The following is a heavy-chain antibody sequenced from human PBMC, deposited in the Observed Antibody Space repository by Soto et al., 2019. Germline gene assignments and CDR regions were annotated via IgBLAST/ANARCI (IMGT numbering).Heavy chain of an antibody. J-gene: IGHJ4*02. CDR3: ARGGYSSSWPIDY. CDR2: ISYDGSNK. CDR1: GLTCSSYS. D-gene: IGHD6-13*01. V-gene: IGHV3-30-3*01. Sequence: PLSLSCGAAGLTCSSYSMHRVRQVPGKGLEWVAVISYDGSNKYYADSVKGRFTISRDNSKNTLYLQMNSLRAEDTAVYYCARGGYSSSWPIDYWGQGTLVTVPQ.